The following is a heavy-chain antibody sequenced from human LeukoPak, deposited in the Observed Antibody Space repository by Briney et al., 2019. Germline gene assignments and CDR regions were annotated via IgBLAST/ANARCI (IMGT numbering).Heavy chain of an antibody. CDR1: GFPFSSYW. V-gene: IGHV3-7*01. CDR3: ARQETSSYNGAFDI. D-gene: IGHD1-26*01. J-gene: IGHJ3*02. CDR2: IKKDGSEK. Sequence: GGSLRLSFAASGFPFSSYWMSLGRPAPGKGLEGVANIKKDGSEKYYVDSVKGRFTISRDNAKNSLYLQMNSLRADDTAVYHCARQETSSYNGAFDIWGQGTMVTVSS.